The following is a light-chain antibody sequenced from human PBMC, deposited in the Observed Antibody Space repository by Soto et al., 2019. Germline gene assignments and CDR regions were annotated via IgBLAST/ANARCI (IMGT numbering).Light chain of an antibody. J-gene: IGKJ1*01. Sequence: DIVMTQSPVSLAVSLCERATITCKSSQIFLHSFNNRNYLAWYQHKPGQPPKLLIYWASTRESGVPDRFSGSGSGTDFTLTISSLQAEDVAVYYCQQYYSNPRTFGQGTNVDIK. CDR3: QQYYSNPRT. V-gene: IGKV4-1*01. CDR2: WAS. CDR1: QIFLHSFNNRNY.